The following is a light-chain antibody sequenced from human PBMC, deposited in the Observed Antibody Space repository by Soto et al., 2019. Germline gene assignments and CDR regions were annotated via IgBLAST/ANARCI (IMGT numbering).Light chain of an antibody. CDR3: QQYNTYGFT. J-gene: IGKJ3*01. CDR2: DAS. V-gene: IGKV1-5*01. CDR1: QSINSW. Sequence: DIQMTQSPSTLSASVGDRVIITCRASQSINSWLAWYQQKPGKAPKLLIYDASSLEGGVPSRFSGSGSGTEFTLTISSLQPDDFATHYCQQYNTYGFTFGPGTKLDIK.